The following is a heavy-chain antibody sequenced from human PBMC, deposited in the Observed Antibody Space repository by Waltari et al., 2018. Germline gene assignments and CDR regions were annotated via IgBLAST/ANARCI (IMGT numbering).Heavy chain of an antibody. CDR2: IYHSGST. D-gene: IGHD6-13*01. J-gene: IGHJ4*02. Sequence: QVQLQESGPGLVKPSETLSLTCAVSGYSISSGYYWGWIRQPPGKGLEWIGSIYHSGSTYYNPSLKSRVTISVDTSKNQFSLKLSSVTAADTAVYYCARHPWAAAGSYFDYWGQGTLVTVSS. CDR1: GYSISSGYY. V-gene: IGHV4-38-2*01. CDR3: ARHPWAAAGSYFDY.